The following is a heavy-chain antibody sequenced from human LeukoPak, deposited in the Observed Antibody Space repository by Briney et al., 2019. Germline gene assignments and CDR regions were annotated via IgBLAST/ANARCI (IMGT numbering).Heavy chain of an antibody. D-gene: IGHD6-13*01. Sequence: ASVKVSCKASGYTFTSYYMHWVRQAPGQGLEWMGWISAYNGDTNYAQKLRGRVTMTTDTSTSTAYMELRSLKSDDTAVFFCARILRIAAAGSLFYYYAMDVWGQGTTVTVSS. J-gene: IGHJ6*02. V-gene: IGHV1-18*04. CDR2: ISAYNGDT. CDR1: GYTFTSYY. CDR3: ARILRIAAAGSLFYYYAMDV.